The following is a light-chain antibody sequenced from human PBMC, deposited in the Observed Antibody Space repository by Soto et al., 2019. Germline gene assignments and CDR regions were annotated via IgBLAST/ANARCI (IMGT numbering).Light chain of an antibody. Sequence: DIQMTQSPSTLYASVGDRVTITCRASQSISSWLAWYQQKPGKAPKLLIYDASSLESGVPSRFSGSGSGTELTLTISSLQPDDFATYYCQQYNSYLFTFGPGTKVDIK. CDR2: DAS. CDR1: QSISSW. CDR3: QQYNSYLFT. J-gene: IGKJ3*01. V-gene: IGKV1-5*01.